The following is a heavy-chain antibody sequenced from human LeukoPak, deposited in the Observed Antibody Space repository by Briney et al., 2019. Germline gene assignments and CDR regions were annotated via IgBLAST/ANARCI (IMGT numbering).Heavy chain of an antibody. J-gene: IGHJ5*02. V-gene: IGHV3-15*01. Sequence: GGSLRLSCAASGFTFSNAWMSWVRQAPGKGLEWVGRIKSKTDGGTTDYAAPVKGRFTISRDDSKNTLYLQMNSLKTEDTAVYYCTTVSVTTVTTSWFDPWGQGTLVTVSS. CDR2: IKSKTDGGTT. CDR1: GFTFSNAW. D-gene: IGHD4-11*01. CDR3: TTVSVTTVTTSWFDP.